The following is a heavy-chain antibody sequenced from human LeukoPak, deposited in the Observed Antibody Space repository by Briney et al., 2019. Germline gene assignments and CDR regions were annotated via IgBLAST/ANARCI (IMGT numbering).Heavy chain of an antibody. CDR1: GFTFSSYW. D-gene: IGHD3-22*01. J-gene: IGHJ4*02. CDR3: ARDYNYEVVLYY. CDR2: INSDGSST. V-gene: IGHV3-74*01. Sequence: GGSLRLSCAASGFTFSSYWMHWVRQAPGKGLVWVSRINSDGSSTSYADSVRGRFSISRDNAKNTLYLQMNSLRAEDTAVYYCARDYNYEVVLYYWGQGTLVTVSS.